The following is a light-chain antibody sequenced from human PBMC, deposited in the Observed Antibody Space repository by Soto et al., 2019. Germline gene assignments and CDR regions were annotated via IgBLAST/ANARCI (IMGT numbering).Light chain of an antibody. J-gene: IGLJ2*01. Sequence: NFMLTQPHSVSESPGKTVTISCTRSSGSIANNYVQWYQQRPGSAPPAVIHEDDQRPSGVPDRFSGSIDRSSNSASLTISGLKTEDEADYYCQSYDSSNQGVFGGGTKLTVL. CDR1: SGSIANNY. CDR3: QSYDSSNQGV. V-gene: IGLV6-57*03. CDR2: EDD.